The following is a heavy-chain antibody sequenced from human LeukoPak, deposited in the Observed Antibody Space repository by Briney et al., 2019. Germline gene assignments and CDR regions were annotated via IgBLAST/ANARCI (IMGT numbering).Heavy chain of an antibody. D-gene: IGHD1-1*01. CDR2: ISGSGGTT. CDR3: AKGGMRPRYFMDV. V-gene: IGHV3-23*01. CDR1: GLTFSSYA. J-gene: IGHJ6*03. Sequence: HPGGSLRLSCAASGLTFSSYAMSWVRQAPGKGLEWVSAISGSGGTTYDADSVKGRFTISRDNSKNTLYLQMNSLRAEDTAIYYCAKGGMRPRYFMDVWGSGTAVTVS.